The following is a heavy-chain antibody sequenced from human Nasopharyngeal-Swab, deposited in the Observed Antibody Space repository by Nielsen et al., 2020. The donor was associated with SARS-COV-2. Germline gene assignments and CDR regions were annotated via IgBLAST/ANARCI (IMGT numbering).Heavy chain of an antibody. Sequence: SETLSLTCTVSGGSISSGDYSWSWIRQPPGKGLEWIGYVVYSGRTNYNPSLKSRVTISVDTSKDQFSLKLNSVTAADTAMYFCARTTTTTPFDSWGQGTLVAVSS. J-gene: IGHJ4*02. CDR1: GGSISSGDYS. CDR2: VVYSGRT. V-gene: IGHV4-61*08. CDR3: ARTTTTTPFDS. D-gene: IGHD1-1*01.